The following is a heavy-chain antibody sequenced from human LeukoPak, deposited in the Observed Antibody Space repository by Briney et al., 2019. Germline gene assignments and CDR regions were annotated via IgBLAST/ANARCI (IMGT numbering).Heavy chain of an antibody. J-gene: IGHJ4*02. V-gene: IGHV3-11*06. CDR3: ARDRDGDEDFDY. CDR1: GGSISSGGYY. D-gene: IGHD4-17*01. CDR2: TXVXXAVT. Sequence: LSLTCTVSGGSISSGGYYWSWIRQHPGKGLXXXXHTXVXXAVTTYADSVKGRFTISSDTAKNSLYLQLNGLTVGDTAMYYCARDRDGDEDFDYWGRGTLVTVSS.